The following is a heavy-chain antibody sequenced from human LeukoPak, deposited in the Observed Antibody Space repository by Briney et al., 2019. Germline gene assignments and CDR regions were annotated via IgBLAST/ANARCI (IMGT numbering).Heavy chain of an antibody. V-gene: IGHV3-74*01. CDR1: GFTFSSYW. J-gene: IGHJ4*02. CDR2: IDTDGSNR. Sequence: GGSLRLSCAASGFTFSSYWMHWVRQTRGKGLVWVSRIDTDGSNRNYADSVKGRFTISRDNAKNTLYLEMNSLRAEDTAVYYCARIYSNFVSLGFWGQGTLVTVSS. CDR3: ARIYSNFVSLGF. D-gene: IGHD4-4*01.